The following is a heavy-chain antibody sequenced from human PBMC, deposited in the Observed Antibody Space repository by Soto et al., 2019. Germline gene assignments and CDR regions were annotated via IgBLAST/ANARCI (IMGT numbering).Heavy chain of an antibody. CDR1: GGTFSSYA. D-gene: IGHD3-10*01. CDR2: FIPIFGTA. J-gene: IGHJ5*01. V-gene: IGHV1-69*01. Sequence: QVQLVQSGAEVKKPGSSVKVSCKASGGTFSSYAITWVRQAPGQGLGWWGGFIPIFGTANSAQKSQGRVTITAVESTSTAYMELSSLRSEDTAVYYCARGAPIMVRGVIIAWNWFDSWGQGTLVTVSS. CDR3: ARGAPIMVRGVIIAWNWFDS.